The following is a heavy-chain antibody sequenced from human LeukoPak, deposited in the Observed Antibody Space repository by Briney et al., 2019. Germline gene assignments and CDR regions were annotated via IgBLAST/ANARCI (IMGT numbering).Heavy chain of an antibody. J-gene: IGHJ4*02. CDR3: ARMLGYCSSTSCTEYYFDY. CDR2: IYHSGST. CDR1: GYSISSGYY. V-gene: IGHV4-38-2*01. D-gene: IGHD2-2*01. Sequence: SETLSLTCAVSGYSISSGYYRGWLRPPPGKGLEWIGIIYHSGSTYYKPSVKSRVTISVDTSKTQFSLKLSSVTAADTAVYYCARMLGYCSSTSCTEYYFDYWGQGTLVTVSS.